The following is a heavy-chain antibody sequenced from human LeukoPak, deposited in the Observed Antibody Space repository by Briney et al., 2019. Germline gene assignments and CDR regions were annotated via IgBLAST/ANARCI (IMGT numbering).Heavy chain of an antibody. CDR2: ISYDGSNK. V-gene: IGHV3-30-3*01. CDR3: ARGGGNCLDY. CDR1: GFTFSSYA. D-gene: IGHD3-16*01. Sequence: PGGSLRLSCAASGFTFSSYAMSWVRQAPGKGLEWVAVISYDGSNKYYADSVKGRFTISRNNSKNTLYLQMSSLRAEDTAVYYCARGGGNCLDYWGQGTLVAVSS. J-gene: IGHJ4*02.